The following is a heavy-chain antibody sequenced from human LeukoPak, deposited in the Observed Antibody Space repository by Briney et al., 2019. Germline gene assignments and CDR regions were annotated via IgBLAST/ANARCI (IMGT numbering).Heavy chain of an antibody. V-gene: IGHV3-33*06. Sequence: GGSLRLSCAASGFIFSSYAMHWVRQAPGKGLEWVAVIWYDGSNQYYGDSVKGRLTISRDNSKNTLYLQMNSLRAEDTAVYYCAKDSSSWYYFDYWGQGTLVTVSS. CDR1: GFIFSSYA. CDR3: AKDSSSWYYFDY. D-gene: IGHD6-13*01. J-gene: IGHJ4*02. CDR2: IWYDGSNQ.